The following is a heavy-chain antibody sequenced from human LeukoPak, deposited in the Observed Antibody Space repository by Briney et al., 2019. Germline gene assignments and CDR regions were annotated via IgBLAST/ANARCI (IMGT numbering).Heavy chain of an antibody. CDR2: ILRNSGSI. CDR3: VKDGGRDTAAAYY. D-gene: IGHD6-13*01. CDR1: GFTFDDYA. Sequence: PGGSLRLSCAASGFTFDDYAMHWVRQAPGKGLEWVSGILRNSGSIGYADSVKGRFTISRDDAKNSPYLQMNSLRAEDTALYYCVKDGGRDTAAAYYWGQGTLVSVPS. V-gene: IGHV3-9*01. J-gene: IGHJ4*02.